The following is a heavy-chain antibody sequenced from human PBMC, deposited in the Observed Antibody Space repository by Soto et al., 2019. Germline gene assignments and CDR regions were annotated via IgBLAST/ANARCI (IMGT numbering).Heavy chain of an antibody. CDR2: ISSSSSYI. CDR1: GFTFSSYS. J-gene: IGHJ6*02. D-gene: IGHD2-2*01. V-gene: IGHV3-21*01. Sequence: GGSLRLSCAASGFTFSSYSMNWVRQAPGKGLEWVSSISSSSSYIYYADSVKGRFTISRDNAKNSLYLQMNSLRAEDTAVYYCARGDCSSTSCFNYYYYGMDVWGQGTTVTVSS. CDR3: ARGDCSSTSCFNYYYYGMDV.